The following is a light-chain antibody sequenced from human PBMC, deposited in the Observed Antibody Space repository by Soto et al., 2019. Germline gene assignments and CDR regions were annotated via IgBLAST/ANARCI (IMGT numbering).Light chain of an antibody. CDR2: RAS. Sequence: DIVMTQSPDSLAVSLGERATINCKSSQSVLYSSNNNNYLAWYQQKQGQPPKLLIYRASTRESGVPERFSGSGSGTDFTLTISSLQAEDVAVYYCHHYYTTPLTFGHGTKVEIK. CDR3: HHYYTTPLT. V-gene: IGKV4-1*01. J-gene: IGKJ1*01. CDR1: QSVLYSSNNNNY.